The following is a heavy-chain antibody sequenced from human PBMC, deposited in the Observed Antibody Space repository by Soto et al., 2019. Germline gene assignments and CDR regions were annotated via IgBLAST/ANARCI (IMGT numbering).Heavy chain of an antibody. Sequence: PGGSLRLSCAASGFTFSSYAMSWVRQAPGKGLEWVSAISGSGGSTYYADSVKGRFTISRDNSKNTLYLQMNSLRAEDTAVYYCAKDPHDKVFSGDYFDYWGQGTLVTVSS. CDR3: AKDPHDKVFSGDYFDY. V-gene: IGHV3-23*01. D-gene: IGHD2-8*02. CDR2: ISGSGGST. CDR1: GFTFSSYA. J-gene: IGHJ4*02.